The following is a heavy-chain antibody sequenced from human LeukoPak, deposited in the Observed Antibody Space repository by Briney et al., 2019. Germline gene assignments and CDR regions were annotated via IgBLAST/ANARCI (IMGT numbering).Heavy chain of an antibody. CDR1: GGSISSYY. J-gene: IGHJ4*02. CDR2: IYYSGST. Sequence: SETLSLTCTVSGGSISSYYWSWIGHPPGKGLEGIGYIYYSGSTNYNPSLKSRVTISVDTSKNQFSLKLSTVTAADTAMYYCASKVAYCSGGSCYGYFDYWGQGTLVTVSS. D-gene: IGHD2-15*01. CDR3: ASKVAYCSGGSCYGYFDY. V-gene: IGHV4-59*08.